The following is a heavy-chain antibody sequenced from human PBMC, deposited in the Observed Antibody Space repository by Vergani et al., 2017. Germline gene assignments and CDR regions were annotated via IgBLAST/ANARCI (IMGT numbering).Heavy chain of an antibody. J-gene: IGHJ5*02. CDR3: ARDSRSVCFFS. D-gene: IGHD6-19*01. CDR2: TSTDGST. Sequence: QVQLQESGPGLVKPSQTLSLTCSVSGGAVNSGSNFWTWIRQPAGKGLEWIGRTSTDGSTNYNPSLKSRVTVSVDTSKTQISLRLSSVTAADTAVYYCARDSRSVCFFSWGQGTLVIVSS. V-gene: IGHV4-61*02. CDR1: GGAVNSGSNF.